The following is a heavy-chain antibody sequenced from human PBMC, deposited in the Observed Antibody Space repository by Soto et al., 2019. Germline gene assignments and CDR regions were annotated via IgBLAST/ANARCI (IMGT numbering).Heavy chain of an antibody. CDR3: VRGTETSASCPDC. V-gene: IGHV3-48*04. CDR2: ISSSSTTI. Sequence: GGSLRLSCVVTGFTFSSYSMNWVRQAPGKGLEWVSHISSSSTTIYYADSVKGRFTISRDNAKNSLYLQMNSLRGEDTAVYYCVRGTETSASCPDCWGQGTLVTVSS. CDR1: GFTFSSYS. J-gene: IGHJ4*02. D-gene: IGHD2-2*01.